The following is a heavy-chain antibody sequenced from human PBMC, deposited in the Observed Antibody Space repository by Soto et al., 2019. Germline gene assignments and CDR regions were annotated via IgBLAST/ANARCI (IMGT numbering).Heavy chain of an antibody. V-gene: IGHV4-59*12. CDR2: IHYSGST. CDR1: GGSISSYY. CDR3: AIGSYDFWSGYYKDDAFDI. J-gene: IGHJ3*02. Sequence: PSETLSLTCTVSGGSISSYYWSWIRQSPGKGLEWIGYIHYSGSTYYNPSLKSRVTISVDTSKNQFSLKLSSVTVADTAVYYCAIGSYDFWSGYYKDDAFDIWGQGTMVTVSS. D-gene: IGHD3-3*01.